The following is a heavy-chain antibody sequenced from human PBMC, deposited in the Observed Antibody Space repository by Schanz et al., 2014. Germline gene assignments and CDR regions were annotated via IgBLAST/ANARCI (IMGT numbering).Heavy chain of an antibody. CDR2: IGSSSTTM. D-gene: IGHD6-19*01. CDR1: GFTFSSYW. Sequence: EVQLVESGGGFVQPGGSLRLSCAASGFTFSSYWMHWVRQAPGKGLVWISYIGSSSTTMYYADSVKGRFTISRDNAKNSLYLQMNSLRDEDTAVYYCAKCIGWYGRCAFDIWGQGTMVTVSS. J-gene: IGHJ3*02. CDR3: AKCIGWYGRCAFDI. V-gene: IGHV3-48*02.